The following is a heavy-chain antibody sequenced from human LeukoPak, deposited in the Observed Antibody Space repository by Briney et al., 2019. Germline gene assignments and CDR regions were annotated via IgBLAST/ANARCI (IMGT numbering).Heavy chain of an antibody. CDR1: GYTFTGYY. CDR3: ARVDTALDYYYYYGMDV. CDR2: INPNSGGT. D-gene: IGHD5-18*01. V-gene: IGHV1-2*02. Sequence: ASVKVSCKASGYTFTGYYMHWVRQAPGQGLEWMGWINPNSGGTSYAQKFQGRVTMTRDTSISTAYMELSRLRSDDTAVYYCARVDTALDYYYYYGMDVWGQGTTVTVSS. J-gene: IGHJ6*02.